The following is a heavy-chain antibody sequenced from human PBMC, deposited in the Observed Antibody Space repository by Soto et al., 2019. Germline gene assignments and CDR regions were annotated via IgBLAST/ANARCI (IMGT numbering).Heavy chain of an antibody. J-gene: IGHJ6*02. CDR3: ARPREAGKNYYDVDA. Sequence: GGSLKISCQVSGYPFTTYWIGWVRQMPGKGLEWMGKIFPPDSDTRYSPSFQGQVTMSVDKSTSTAYLQWSSLKASDTAMYYCARPREAGKNYYDVDAWGQGTTVTVSS. D-gene: IGHD6-19*01. V-gene: IGHV5-51*01. CDR2: IFPPDSDT. CDR1: GYPFTTYW.